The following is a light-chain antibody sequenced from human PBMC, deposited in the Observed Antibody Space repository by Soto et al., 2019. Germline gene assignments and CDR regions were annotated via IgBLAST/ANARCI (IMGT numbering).Light chain of an antibody. CDR2: GAS. CDR3: QRYGSSLST. CDR1: QSVSSSY. Sequence: EIVLTQSPGTLSLSPGERATLSCRASQSVSSSYLAWYQQKPGQAPRLLIYGASGRATGIPDRFSGGGSGTAFSLTISRLEPEDFAVYYCQRYGSSLSTFGPGTKVDIK. V-gene: IGKV3-20*01. J-gene: IGKJ3*01.